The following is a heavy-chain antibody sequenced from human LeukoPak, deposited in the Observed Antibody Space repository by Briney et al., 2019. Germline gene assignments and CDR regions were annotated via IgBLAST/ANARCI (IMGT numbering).Heavy chain of an antibody. Sequence: SAKVSCKASGGTFSSYAISWVRQAPGQGLEWMGRIIPILGIANYAQKFQGRVTITADKSTSTAYMELSSLRSEDTAVYYCARVGGQHGSGSFYYFDYWGQGTLVTVSS. V-gene: IGHV1-69*04. CDR2: IIPILGIA. D-gene: IGHD3-10*01. CDR3: ARVGGQHGSGSFYYFDY. J-gene: IGHJ4*02. CDR1: GGTFSSYA.